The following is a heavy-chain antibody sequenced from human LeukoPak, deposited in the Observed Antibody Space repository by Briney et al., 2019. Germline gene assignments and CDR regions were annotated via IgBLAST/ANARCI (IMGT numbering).Heavy chain of an antibody. V-gene: IGHV1-18*01. Sequence: GASVKVSCKASGYTFTSYGISWVRQAPGQGLEWMGWISAYNGNTNYAQKLQGRVTMTTDTSTSTAYKEVRSLRSGDPAVYYCAGCGEAPRAWFDPWGQGTLVTVSS. D-gene: IGHD3-10*01. CDR2: ISAYNGNT. J-gene: IGHJ5*02. CDR1: GYTFTSYG. CDR3: AGCGEAPRAWFDP.